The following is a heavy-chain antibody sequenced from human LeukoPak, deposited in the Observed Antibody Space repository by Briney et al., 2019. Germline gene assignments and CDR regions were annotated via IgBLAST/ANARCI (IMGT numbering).Heavy chain of an antibody. D-gene: IGHD2-15*01. V-gene: IGHV1-2*02. J-gene: IGHJ4*02. CDR3: AEALGYCSGGICYSKPMSGY. Sequence: ASVRVSCKASGYTFSRYYMHWVRQAPGQGLEWMGWINPNSGGTNYAQKLQGRVTITTDTSTSTAYMELRSLRSDDTAVYYWAEALGYCSGGICYSKPMSGYWGQGTLGTVSS. CDR2: INPNSGGT. CDR1: GYTFSRYY.